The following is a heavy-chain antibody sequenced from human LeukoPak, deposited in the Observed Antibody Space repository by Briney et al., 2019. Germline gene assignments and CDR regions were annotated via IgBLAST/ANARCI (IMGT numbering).Heavy chain of an antibody. Sequence: GASVKVSCKAFGYTFTGHYIHWVRQAPGQGLEWLGWISPNSGDTNYAQKFQGRVTMTRDTSITTAYMELSSLRSDDTAEYFCAKSLYSSWTTNGYYYCMDVWGKGTTVTVSS. D-gene: IGHD3-16*01. CDR1: GYTFTGHY. J-gene: IGHJ6*03. CDR2: ISPNSGDT. CDR3: AKSLYSSWTTNGYYYCMDV. V-gene: IGHV1-2*02.